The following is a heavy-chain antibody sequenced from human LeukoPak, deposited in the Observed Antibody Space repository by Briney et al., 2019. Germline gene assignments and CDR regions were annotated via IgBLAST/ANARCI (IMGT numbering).Heavy chain of an antibody. V-gene: IGHV4-39*01. CDR1: GGSISSSTYY. CDR2: IYYSGSA. CDR3: ARRSAAMVCFDY. D-gene: IGHD5-18*01. Sequence: PSETLSLTCTVSGGSISSSTYYWGWIRQPPGKGLEWTGSIYYSGSAYYSPSLKSRVTISVDTPKNQFSLKLSSVTAADTAVYYCARRSAAMVCFDYWGQGTLVTVSS. J-gene: IGHJ4*02.